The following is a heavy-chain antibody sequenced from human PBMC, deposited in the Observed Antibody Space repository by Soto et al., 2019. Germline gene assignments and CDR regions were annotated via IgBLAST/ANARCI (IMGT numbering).Heavy chain of an antibody. V-gene: IGHV4-61*01. CDR1: GGSVSSGSYY. CDR2: IYYSGST. Sequence: SETLSLTCTVSGGSVSSGSYYWSWIRQPPGKGLEWIGYIYYSGSTNYNPSLKSRVTISVDTSKNQFSLKLSSVTAADTAVYYCARMAYCGGDCQVSFFDYWGQGTLVTVSS. J-gene: IGHJ4*02. D-gene: IGHD2-21*02. CDR3: ARMAYCGGDCQVSFFDY.